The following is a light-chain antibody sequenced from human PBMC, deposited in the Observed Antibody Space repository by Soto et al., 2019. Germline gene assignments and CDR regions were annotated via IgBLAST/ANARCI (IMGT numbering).Light chain of an antibody. CDR2: GAS. J-gene: IGKJ4*01. CDR1: ESVSRD. V-gene: IGKV3-15*01. CDR3: QQYNQWPRT. Sequence: EIVMTQSPATLSVSPGERATLSCRASESVSRDLGWYLQEPGQAPRLLIYGASTRATGIPDRFSGSGSGTDFTLTINSLQSEDFVVYYCQQYNQWPRTFGGGTKVEVK.